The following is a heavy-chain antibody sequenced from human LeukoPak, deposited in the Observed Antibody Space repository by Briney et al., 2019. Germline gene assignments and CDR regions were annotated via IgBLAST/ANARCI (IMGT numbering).Heavy chain of an antibody. CDR3: ARGERRRIAAAGCLDY. CDR2: INTNTGNP. V-gene: IGHV7-4-1*02. CDR1: GYTFTSYA. D-gene: IGHD6-13*01. J-gene: IGHJ4*02. Sequence: ASVKVSCKASGYTFTSYAMNWVRQAPGQGLEWMGWINTNTGNPTYAQGFTGRFVFSLDTSVSTAYLQISSLKAEDTAVYYCARGERRRIAAAGCLDYWGQGTLVTVSS.